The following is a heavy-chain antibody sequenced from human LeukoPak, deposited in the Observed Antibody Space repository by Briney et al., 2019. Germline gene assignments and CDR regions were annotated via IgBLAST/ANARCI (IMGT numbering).Heavy chain of an antibody. CDR2: ISGSGGST. D-gene: IGHD3-3*01. CDR3: ARARPGNFWSGYPSDAFDI. CDR1: GSDFSNQA. Sequence: GSLRLSCAASGSDFSNQAMSWVRQAPGKGLEWVSAISGSGGSTYYADSVKGRFTISRDNSKNTLYLQMNSLRTEDTAVYYCARARPGNFWSGYPSDAFDIWGQGTMVTVSS. V-gene: IGHV3-23*01. J-gene: IGHJ3*02.